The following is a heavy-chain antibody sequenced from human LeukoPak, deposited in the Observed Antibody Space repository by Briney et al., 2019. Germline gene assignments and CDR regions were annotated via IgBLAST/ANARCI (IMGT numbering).Heavy chain of an antibody. J-gene: IGHJ6*02. Sequence: GGSLRLSCAASGFTFSSYAMSWVRQAPEKGLEWVSAISGSGGSTYYADSVKGRFTISRDNSKNTLYLQMNSLRAEDTAVYYCAKGSRPSYYYYGMDVWGQGTTVTVSS. CDR2: ISGSGGST. D-gene: IGHD6-6*01. V-gene: IGHV3-23*01. CDR1: GFTFSSYA. CDR3: AKGSRPSYYYYGMDV.